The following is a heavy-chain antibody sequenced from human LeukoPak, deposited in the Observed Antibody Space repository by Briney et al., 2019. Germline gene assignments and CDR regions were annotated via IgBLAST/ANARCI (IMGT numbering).Heavy chain of an antibody. D-gene: IGHD2-15*01. V-gene: IGHV1-2*02. Sequence: GASVKVSCKASGYTFTGYYMHWVRQAPGQGLEWMGWINPNSGGTNYAQKFQGRVTMTRDTSISTAYMELSRLRSDDTAVYCCARETLMCSGGSCYSIDYWGQGTLVTVSS. CDR2: INPNSGGT. CDR3: ARETLMCSGGSCYSIDY. CDR1: GYTFTGYY. J-gene: IGHJ4*02.